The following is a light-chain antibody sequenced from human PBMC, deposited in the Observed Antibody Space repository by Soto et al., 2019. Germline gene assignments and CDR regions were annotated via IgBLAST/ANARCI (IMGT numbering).Light chain of an antibody. Sequence: DFQMTQFPSTLSASVGDRVTIAFRASQGISSRLAWYQQKPGKAPKLLIYKAPSLQSGAPSRFSGSGSGTEVTLTSSGLQPDDFATYYCHQYHSFSLTFGGGTNVDIK. V-gene: IGKV1-5*03. CDR2: KAP. CDR3: HQYHSFSLT. CDR1: QGISSR. J-gene: IGKJ4*01.